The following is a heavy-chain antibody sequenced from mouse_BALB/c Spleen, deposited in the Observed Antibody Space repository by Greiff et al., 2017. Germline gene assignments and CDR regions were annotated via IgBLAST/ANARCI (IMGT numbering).Heavy chain of an antibody. V-gene: IGHV14-4*02. D-gene: IGHD2-1*01. J-gene: IGHJ3*01. CDR2: IDPENGDT. CDR1: GFNIKDYY. CDR3: NAWEIYYGNPWFAY. Sequence: VQLHQSGAELVRSGASVKLSCTASGFNIKDYYMHWVKQRPEQGLEWIGWIDPENGDTEYAPKFQGKATMTADTSSNTAYLQLSSLTSEDTAVYYCNAWEIYYGNPWFAYWGQGTLVTVSA.